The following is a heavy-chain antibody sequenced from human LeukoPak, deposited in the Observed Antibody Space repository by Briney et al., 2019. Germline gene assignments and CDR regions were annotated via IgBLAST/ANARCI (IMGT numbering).Heavy chain of an antibody. CDR1: GGSFSGYS. CDR3: ARFTAEAGFDY. J-gene: IGHJ4*02. D-gene: IGHD1-14*01. CDR2: INHREST. Sequence: SETLSLTCAVYGGSFSGYSWSWIRHPPGKVLGWMGEINHRESTNYNPSLKSRVTISVDTSKNQCSLKLSSVTAADTAVYYCARFTAEAGFDYWGQGTLVTVSS. V-gene: IGHV4-34*01.